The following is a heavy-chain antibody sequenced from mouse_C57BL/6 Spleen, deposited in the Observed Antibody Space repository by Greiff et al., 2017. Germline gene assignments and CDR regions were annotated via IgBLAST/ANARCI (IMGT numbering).Heavy chain of an antibody. CDR2: IHPNSGST. V-gene: IGHV1-64*01. CDR1: GYTFTSYW. J-gene: IGHJ2*01. CDR3: AIERDSGDHYFDY. D-gene: IGHD2-13*01. Sequence: QVQLQQPGAELVKPGASVKLSCKASGYTFTSYWMHWVKQRPGQGLEWIGMIHPNSGSTNYNEKFKSKATLTVDKSASTAYMQLSSLTSEDSAVYYCAIERDSGDHYFDYWGQGTTLTVSS.